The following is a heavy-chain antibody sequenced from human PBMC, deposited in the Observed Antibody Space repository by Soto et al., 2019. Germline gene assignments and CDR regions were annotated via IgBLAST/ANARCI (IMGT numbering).Heavy chain of an antibody. Sequence: QVQLVESGGGVVQPGRSLRLSCAASGFTFSSYAMHWVRQAPGKGLEWVAVISYDGSNKYYADSVKGRFTISRDNSKNTLYLQMNSLRAEDTAVYYCARGGEIWGSYYSDYYYGMDVWGQGTTVTVSS. V-gene: IGHV3-30-3*01. CDR3: ARGGEIWGSYYSDYYYGMDV. CDR2: ISYDGSNK. D-gene: IGHD1-26*01. CDR1: GFTFSSYA. J-gene: IGHJ6*02.